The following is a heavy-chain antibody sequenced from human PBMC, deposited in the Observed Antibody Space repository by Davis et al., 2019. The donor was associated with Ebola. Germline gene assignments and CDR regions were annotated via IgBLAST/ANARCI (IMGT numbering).Heavy chain of an antibody. V-gene: IGHV3-53*01. CDR1: GFTVSSNY. J-gene: IGHJ6*02. D-gene: IGHD6-13*01. CDR3: AKLDSSSWDYYYYGMDV. CDR2: IYGGGST. Sequence: GGSLRLSCAVSGFTVSSNYMSWVRQAPGKGLEWVSVIYGGGSTYYADSVKGRFTISRDNSKHTLYLQMNSLRAEDTAVYYCAKLDSSSWDYYYYGMDVWGQGTTVTVSS.